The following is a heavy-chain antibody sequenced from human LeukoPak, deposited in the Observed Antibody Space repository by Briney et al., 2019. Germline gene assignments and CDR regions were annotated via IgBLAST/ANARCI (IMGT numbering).Heavy chain of an antibody. J-gene: IGHJ5*02. D-gene: IGHD3-10*01. CDR1: GFTFSSYA. CDR2: ISGSGGST. Sequence: PGGSLRLSCAASGFTFSSYAMSWVRQAPGKGLEWVSAISGSGGSTYYADSVKGRFTISRDNSKNTLYLQMNSLRAEDTAVYYCARDFEGSITANWFDPWGQGTLVTVSS. V-gene: IGHV3-23*01. CDR3: ARDFEGSITANWFDP.